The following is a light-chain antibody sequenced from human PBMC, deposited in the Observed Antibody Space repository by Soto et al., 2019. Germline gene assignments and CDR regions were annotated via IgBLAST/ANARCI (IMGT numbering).Light chain of an antibody. J-gene: IGKJ1*01. CDR3: QQYNDRPPWT. CDR2: DAS. Sequence: EIVMTQSPATLSVSPGERASLSCRASQSVTTKLAWYQQKGGQAPRLLIYDASTRATGIPARFSGSGSGTPFTLTISSLQSEDFAVYYCQQYNDRPPWTFGQGTKVEIK. V-gene: IGKV3-15*01. CDR1: QSVTTK.